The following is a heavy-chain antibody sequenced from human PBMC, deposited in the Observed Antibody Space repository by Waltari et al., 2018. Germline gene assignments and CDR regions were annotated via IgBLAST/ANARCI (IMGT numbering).Heavy chain of an antibody. CDR1: GGSFSGYY. CDR2: INHSGST. Sequence: QVQLQQWGAGLLKPSETLSLTCAVYGGSFSGYYWSWIRQPPGKGLEWMGEINHSGSTNEQPSLKGRVTISVDTSKNQFSLKLSSVTAADTAVYYCARGRVDFWSGYRANNWFDPWGQGTLVTVSS. CDR3: ARGRVDFWSGYRANNWFDP. J-gene: IGHJ5*02. V-gene: IGHV4-34*01. D-gene: IGHD3-3*01.